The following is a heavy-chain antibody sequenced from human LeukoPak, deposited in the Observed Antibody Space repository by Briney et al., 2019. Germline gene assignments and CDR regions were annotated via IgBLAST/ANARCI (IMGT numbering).Heavy chain of an antibody. V-gene: IGHV3-21*01. CDR3: ARAYSGRYGLGYYYMDV. J-gene: IGHJ6*03. Sequence: GGSLRPSCAGSGFTFSSYSMNWVRQAPGKGLEWVSSISSSSSYIYYADSVKGRFTTSRYNAKNSLYLQMNSLRADDTAVYYCARAYSGRYGLGYYYMDVWGKGTTVTISS. D-gene: IGHD1-26*01. CDR2: ISSSSSYI. CDR1: GFTFSSYS.